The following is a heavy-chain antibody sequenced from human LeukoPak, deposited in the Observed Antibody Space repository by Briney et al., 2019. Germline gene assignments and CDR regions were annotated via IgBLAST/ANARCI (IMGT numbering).Heavy chain of an antibody. CDR1: GGSISSNNCY. D-gene: IGHD4-17*01. V-gene: IGHV4-39*01. CDR2: AYYSGVT. J-gene: IGHJ4*02. CDR3: TRRPLMTLTTSGYFDY. Sequence: SETLSLXCTVSGGSISSNNCYWAWIRQTPGKGLEWIGSAYYSGVTYYNPSLESRVTISVDTSKNQFSLKVSSVTAADTAVYYCTRRPLMTLTTSGYFDYWGQGTLVTVSS.